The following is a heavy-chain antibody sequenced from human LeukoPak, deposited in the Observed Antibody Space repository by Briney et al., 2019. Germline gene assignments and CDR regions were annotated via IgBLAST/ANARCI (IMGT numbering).Heavy chain of an antibody. CDR1: GFTFRAHW. Sequence: GGSLRLSGTASGFTFRAHWMTWVRQAPGKGLEWVANINHDGTEKNSIDSVKGRFTISRDNTKNSLYLQMNSLGAEDAAVYFCARDGYNYAMDVWGKGTTVTVSS. V-gene: IGHV3-7*03. D-gene: IGHD2-2*02. CDR2: INHDGTEK. J-gene: IGHJ6*04. CDR3: ARDGYNYAMDV.